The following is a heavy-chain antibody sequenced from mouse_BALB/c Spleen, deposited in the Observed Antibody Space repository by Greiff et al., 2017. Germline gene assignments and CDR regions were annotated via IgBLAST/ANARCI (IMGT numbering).Heavy chain of an antibody. V-gene: IGHV3-2*02. Sequence: EVKLMESGPGLVKPSQSLSLTCTVTGYSITSDYAWNWIRQFPGNKLEWMGYISYSGSTSYNPSLKSRISITRDTSKNQFFLQLNSVTTEDTATYYCAREHYYGSSFDYWGQGTTLTVSS. CDR2: ISYSGST. CDR1: GYSITSDYA. J-gene: IGHJ2*01. D-gene: IGHD1-1*01. CDR3: AREHYYGSSFDY.